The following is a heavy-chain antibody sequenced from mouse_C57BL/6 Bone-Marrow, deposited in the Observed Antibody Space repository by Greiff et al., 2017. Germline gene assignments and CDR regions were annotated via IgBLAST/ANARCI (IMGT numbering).Heavy chain of an antibody. CDR1: GYAFSSYW. V-gene: IGHV1-80*01. CDR3: VRAREYDN. J-gene: IGHJ2*01. CDR2: IYPGDGDT. D-gene: IGHD5-1*01. Sequence: VQLQQSGAELVKPGASVKISCKASGYAFSSYWMNWVKQRPGKGLEWIGQIYPGDGDTNYNGKFKGKGTLTADKSSSTAYMQLRSLTSEASAVYICVRAREYDNWGQGTPLSVSS.